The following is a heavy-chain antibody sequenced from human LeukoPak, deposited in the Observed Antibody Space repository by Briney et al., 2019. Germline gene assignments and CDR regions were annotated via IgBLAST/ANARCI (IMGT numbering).Heavy chain of an antibody. CDR2: ISSSSSTI. CDR3: ARLLAYGGGGEAFDY. D-gene: IGHD2-8*01. CDR1: GFTFSSYS. Sequence: GGSLRLSCAASGFTFSSYSMNWVRQAPGKGLEWVSYISSSSSTIYYADSVKGRFTISRDNAKNSLYLQMNSLTAEDTALYYCARLLAYGGGGEAFDYWGQGSLVTVSS. V-gene: IGHV3-48*01. J-gene: IGHJ4*02.